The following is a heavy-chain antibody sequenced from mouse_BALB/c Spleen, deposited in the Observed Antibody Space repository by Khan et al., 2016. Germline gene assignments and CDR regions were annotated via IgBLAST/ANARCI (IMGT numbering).Heavy chain of an antibody. V-gene: IGHV1-54*01. D-gene: IGHD2-3*01. J-gene: IGHJ4*01. CDR2: INPGSGGT. Sequence: QVQLQQSGAELVRPGTSVKVSCKASGYAFTNYLIEWVKQRPGQGLEWIGVINPGSGGTNYNEKFKGKATLTADKSSSTAYMQLSSLTSDDSAVYFCARYDDKYDAMDYWGQGTAVNVSS. CDR1: GYAFTNYL. CDR3: ARYDDKYDAMDY.